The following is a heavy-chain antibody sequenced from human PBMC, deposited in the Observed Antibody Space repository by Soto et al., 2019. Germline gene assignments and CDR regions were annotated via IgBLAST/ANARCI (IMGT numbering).Heavy chain of an antibody. D-gene: IGHD4-17*01. CDR3: ARGERLRLGRNWFDP. J-gene: IGHJ5*02. CDR1: GGSFSGYY. Sequence: SETLSLTCAVYGGSFSGYYWSWIRQPPGKGLEWIGEINHSGSTNYNPSLKSRVTISVDTSKNQFSLKLSSVTAADTAVYYCARGERLRLGRNWFDPWGQGTLVTVSS. V-gene: IGHV4-34*01. CDR2: INHSGST.